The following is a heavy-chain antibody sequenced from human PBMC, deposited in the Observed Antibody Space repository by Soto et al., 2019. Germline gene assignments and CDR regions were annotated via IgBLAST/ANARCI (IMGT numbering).Heavy chain of an antibody. J-gene: IGHJ4*02. CDR2: ISYDGSKE. D-gene: IGHD2-15*01. CDR1: GFSFSNYA. V-gene: IGHV3-30*04. CDR3: ARGGRGCSGGSCYAFES. Sequence: QVQLVESGGGVVQPGRSLRLSCAASGFSFSNYAMHWVRQAPGKGLEWVAVISYDGSKEYYADSVKGRFTISRDNSKNTLYLQMNSLRGDDTTVYYCARGGRGCSGGSCYAFESWGQGTLVTVSS.